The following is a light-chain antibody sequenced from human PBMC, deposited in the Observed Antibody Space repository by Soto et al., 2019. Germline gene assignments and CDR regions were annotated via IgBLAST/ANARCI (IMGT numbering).Light chain of an antibody. CDR2: GAS. V-gene: IGKV3-20*01. Sequence: EIVLTQSPGTLSLSPGERATLSCRASQSVSSNYLAWYQQKPGQAPRPRIYGASSRATGIPDRFSGSGAGTDFTLTISRLESEDFSVYYCRQYGSSPWTFGEGTKVEIK. J-gene: IGKJ1*01. CDR3: RQYGSSPWT. CDR1: QSVSSNY.